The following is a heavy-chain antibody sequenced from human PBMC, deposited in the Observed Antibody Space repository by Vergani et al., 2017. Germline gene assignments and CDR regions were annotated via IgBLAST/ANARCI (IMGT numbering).Heavy chain of an antibody. CDR2: ISSSSSYI. D-gene: IGHD6-13*01. CDR1: GFTFSSYS. CDR3: ARDIRPTRGAGTPYFDY. J-gene: IGHJ4*02. Sequence: EVQLVESGGGLVKPGGSLRLSCAASGFTFSSYSMNWVRQAPGKGLEWVSSISSSSSYIYYADSVKGRFTIPRDNAKNSLYLQMNSLRAEDTAVYYCARDIRPTRGAGTPYFDYWGQGTLVTVSS. V-gene: IGHV3-21*01.